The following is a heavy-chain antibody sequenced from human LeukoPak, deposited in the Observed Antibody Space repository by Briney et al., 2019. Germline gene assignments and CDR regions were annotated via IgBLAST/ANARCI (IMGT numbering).Heavy chain of an antibody. Sequence: TGGSLRLSCVVSGFTFSNHRMTWVRQAPGKGLEWLANIGQDGSEKFYADSVKGRFTISRDNAENLLYLQMDSLRGDDTAVYYCAKDMYPNYYYYGMDVWGQGTTVTVSS. V-gene: IGHV3-7*01. CDR3: AKDMYPNYYYYGMDV. CDR2: IGQDGSEK. J-gene: IGHJ6*02. D-gene: IGHD2-8*01. CDR1: GFTFSNHR.